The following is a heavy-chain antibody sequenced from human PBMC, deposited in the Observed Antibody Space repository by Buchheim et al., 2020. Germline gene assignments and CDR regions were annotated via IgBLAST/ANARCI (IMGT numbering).Heavy chain of an antibody. J-gene: IGHJ4*02. CDR1: GFTFSSHW. CDR3: AGRRGGYSYGNDY. CDR2: IKQDGSEK. V-gene: IGHV3-7*04. D-gene: IGHD5-18*01. Sequence: EVQLVESGGDLVQPGGSLRLYCAASGFTFSSHWMSWVRQATGKGLEWVANIKQDGSEKYYVDYVKGRFTISRDNAKNSLYLQMNSLRAEDTAVYYCAGRRGGYSYGNDYWGQGTL.